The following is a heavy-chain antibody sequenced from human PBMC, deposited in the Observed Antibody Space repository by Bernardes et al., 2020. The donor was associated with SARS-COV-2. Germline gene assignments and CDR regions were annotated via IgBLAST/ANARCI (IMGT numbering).Heavy chain of an antibody. J-gene: IGHJ6*02. CDR3: ARSNTYYGMDV. V-gene: IGHV5-51*01. Sequence: GGSMNPPCKASGYGFAYFWVGWVRQMPGTGLEYMGLVYPGDSDNRYNPSVVGQVTISVDKSANTAYLQWNSLKASDTGTYYCARSNTYYGMDVWGQGTTVTVS. CDR1: GYGFAYFW. D-gene: IGHD3-16*01. CDR2: VYPGDSDN.